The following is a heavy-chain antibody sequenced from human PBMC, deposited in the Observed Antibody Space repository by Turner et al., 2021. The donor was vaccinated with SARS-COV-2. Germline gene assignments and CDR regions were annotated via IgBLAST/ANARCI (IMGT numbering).Heavy chain of an antibody. CDR3: ARSTVTTPPDY. Sequence: QVQLVESGGAVVQPGRALRLSCAASGFTFITYGMHWVRQAPGKGLEWVAVIWYDGSDKYYADSVKGRFTISRDNSKNTLYLQMNNLRAEETAVYYCARSTVTTPPDYWGQGTLVTVSS. V-gene: IGHV3-33*01. CDR1: GFTFITYG. D-gene: IGHD4-17*01. J-gene: IGHJ4*02. CDR2: IWYDGSDK.